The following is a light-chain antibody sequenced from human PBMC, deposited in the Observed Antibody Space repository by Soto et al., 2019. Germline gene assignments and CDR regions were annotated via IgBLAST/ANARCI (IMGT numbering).Light chain of an antibody. Sequence: QSALTQPRSVAGSPGQSVTISCTGTSSDVGGYNYVSWYQQHPGKAPKLMIDDVSKRPSGVPDRFSGSKSGNTASLTISGLQAEDEADYSCCSYAGSYTPVVFGGGTKLTVL. CDR3: CSYAGSYTPVV. CDR1: SSDVGGYNY. CDR2: DVS. V-gene: IGLV2-11*01. J-gene: IGLJ2*01.